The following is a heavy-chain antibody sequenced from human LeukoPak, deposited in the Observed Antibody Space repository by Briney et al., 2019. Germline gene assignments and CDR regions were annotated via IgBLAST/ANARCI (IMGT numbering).Heavy chain of an antibody. J-gene: IGHJ3*02. CDR1: GFIFGSYG. Sequence: GTSLRLSCAASGFIFGSYGMHWVRQAPGKGLDWVVVIWNDGHKEYYTDSVKGRFTISRDNSKNTLYLQMNSLRAEDTALYYCAKDHLPYSSSWYVAFDIWGQGTMVTVSS. CDR2: IWNDGHKE. V-gene: IGHV3-33*06. CDR3: AKDHLPYSSSWYVAFDI. D-gene: IGHD6-13*01.